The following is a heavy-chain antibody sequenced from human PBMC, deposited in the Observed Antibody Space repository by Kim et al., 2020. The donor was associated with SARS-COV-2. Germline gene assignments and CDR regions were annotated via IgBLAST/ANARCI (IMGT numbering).Heavy chain of an antibody. V-gene: IGHV1-46*01. CDR3: ARPQGPYSSSWEY. Sequence: YAQKFQGGVTMTRDTSTSTVYMGLSSLRSEDTAVYYCARPQGPYSSSWEYWGQGTLVTVSS. D-gene: IGHD6-13*01. J-gene: IGHJ4*02.